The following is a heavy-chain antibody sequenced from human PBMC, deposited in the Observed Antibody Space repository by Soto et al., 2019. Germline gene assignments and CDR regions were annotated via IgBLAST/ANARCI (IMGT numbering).Heavy chain of an antibody. D-gene: IGHD3-9*01. V-gene: IGHV3-48*01. CDR1: GFTFSTHS. CDR3: VFDFWLVLTV. Sequence: EVQLVASGGGLVQPGGSLKLSCAASGFTFSTHSMNWVRQAPGRGLEWVSYIHSSSSWEVYADSVRGRFTVSRDNAKNSLYLQMSSLRAEDTAVYYCVFDFWLVLTVWGKGTTVTVSS. J-gene: IGHJ6*04. CDR2: IHSSSSWE.